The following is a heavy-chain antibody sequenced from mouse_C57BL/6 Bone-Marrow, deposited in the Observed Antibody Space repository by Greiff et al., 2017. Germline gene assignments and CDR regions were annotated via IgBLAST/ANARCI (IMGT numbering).Heavy chain of an antibody. J-gene: IGHJ4*01. CDR2: IWTGGGT. Sequence: VKLQESGPGLVAPSQSLSITCTVSGFSLTSYAISWVRQPPGKGLEWLGVIWTGGGTNYNSALKSRLSISKDNSKSQVFLKMNSLQTDDTARYYWAREGGGMAYYAMDYWGQGTSVTVSS. CDR1: GFSLTSYA. CDR3: AREGGGMAYYAMDY. V-gene: IGHV2-9-1*01. D-gene: IGHD2-3*01.